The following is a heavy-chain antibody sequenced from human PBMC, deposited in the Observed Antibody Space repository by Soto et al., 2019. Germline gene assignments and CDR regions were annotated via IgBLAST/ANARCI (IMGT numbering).Heavy chain of an antibody. CDR1: LGTFRSYA. CDR3: AREYNWNSIYNAMDG. V-gene: IGHV1-69*13. D-gene: IGHD1-7*01. CDR2: IIPIFGTP. Sequence: SLPVSFKAFLGTFRSYAISWVRQAPGQGLEWMGGIIPIFGTPNYAQKFQGRVTITAGESTSTVYMELSSLRSEDTAVFYCAREYNWNSIYNAMDGWGQGTTVTVSS. J-gene: IGHJ6*02.